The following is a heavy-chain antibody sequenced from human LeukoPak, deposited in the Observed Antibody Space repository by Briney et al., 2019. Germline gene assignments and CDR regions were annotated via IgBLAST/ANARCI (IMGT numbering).Heavy chain of an antibody. V-gene: IGHV3-21*01. Sequence: GGSLRLSCAASGFTFSSYTMNWVRQAPGKGLEWVSSISSSNSYIYHADSVKGRFTISRDNAKNSLYLQMNSLGAEDTAVYYCARSTVAATVAFDIWGQGTMVTVSS. J-gene: IGHJ3*02. CDR3: ARSTVAATVAFDI. CDR1: GFTFSSYT. CDR2: ISSSNSYI. D-gene: IGHD6-19*01.